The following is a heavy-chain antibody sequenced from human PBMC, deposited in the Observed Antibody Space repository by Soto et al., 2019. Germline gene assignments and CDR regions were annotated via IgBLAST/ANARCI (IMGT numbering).Heavy chain of an antibody. CDR1: GYTFTSYG. J-gene: IGHJ4*02. CDR3: ARGRYGDY. D-gene: IGHD1-1*01. Sequence: QVHLVQSGAEVKKPGASVKVSCKCSGYTFTSYGITWGRQARGQGLEWMGWISAHNGNTDYAQKLQGRVTVNRDTSTSTAYMELSSLRSDDTAVYYCARGRYGDYWGQGALVTVSS. V-gene: IGHV1-18*01. CDR2: ISAHNGNT.